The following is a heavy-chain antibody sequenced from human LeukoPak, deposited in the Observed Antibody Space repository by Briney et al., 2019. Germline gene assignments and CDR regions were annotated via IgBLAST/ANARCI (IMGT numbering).Heavy chain of an antibody. D-gene: IGHD6-6*01. J-gene: IGHJ6*03. CDR2: IYYSGST. CDR3: ASAHSSSRSRYYYYYMDV. Sequence: ASETLSLTCTVSGYSISSGYYWGWIRQPPGRGLEWIGYIYYSGSTNYNPSLKSRVTISVDTSKNQFSLKLSSVTAADTAVYYCASAHSSSRSRYYYYYMDVWGKGTTVTVSS. V-gene: IGHV4-38-2*02. CDR1: GYSISSGYY.